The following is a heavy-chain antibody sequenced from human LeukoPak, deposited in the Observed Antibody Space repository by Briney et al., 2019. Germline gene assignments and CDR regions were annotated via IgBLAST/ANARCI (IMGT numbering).Heavy chain of an antibody. V-gene: IGHV4-4*07. CDR1: GGSISSYY. CDR2: IYTSGST. J-gene: IGHJ4*02. CDR3: AREHSLRYFDWLLPEYYFDY. Sequence: SETLSLTCTVSGGSISSYYWSWIRQPAGKGLEWIGRIYTSGSTNYNPSLKSRVTMSVDTSKNQFSLKLSSVTAADTAVYYCAREHSLRYFDWLLPEYYFDYWGQGTLVAVSS. D-gene: IGHD3-9*01.